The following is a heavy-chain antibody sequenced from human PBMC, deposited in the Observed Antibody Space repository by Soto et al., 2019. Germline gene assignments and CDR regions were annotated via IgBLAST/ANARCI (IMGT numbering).Heavy chain of an antibody. CDR3: ARLDSGWSDY. D-gene: IGHD6-19*01. CDR2: INHSGST. Sequence: SETLSLTCAVYGGSFSGYYWSWSRQPPGKGLEWIGEINHSGSTNYNPSLKSRVTISVDTSKNQFSLKLSSVTAADTAVYYCARLDSGWSDYWGQGTLVTVSS. CDR1: GGSFSGYY. V-gene: IGHV4-34*01. J-gene: IGHJ4*02.